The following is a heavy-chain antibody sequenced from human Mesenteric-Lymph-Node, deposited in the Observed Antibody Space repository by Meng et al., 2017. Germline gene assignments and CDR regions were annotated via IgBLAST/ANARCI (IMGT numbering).Heavy chain of an antibody. CDR1: GGTFSSYA. D-gene: IGHD2-2*01. CDR2: IIPIFGTA. J-gene: IGHJ6*02. CDR3: ARWGDIVVVPAAVDYGMDV. Sequence: SVKVSCKASGGTFSSYAISWVRQAPGQGLEWMGGIIPIFGTANYAQKFQGRVTITADKSTSTAYMELSSLRSEDTAVYYCARWGDIVVVPAAVDYGMDVWGQGTTVTVSS. V-gene: IGHV1-69*06.